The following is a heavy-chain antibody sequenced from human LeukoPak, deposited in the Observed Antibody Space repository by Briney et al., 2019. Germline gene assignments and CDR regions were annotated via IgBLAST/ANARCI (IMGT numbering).Heavy chain of an antibody. Sequence: SQTLSLTCTVSGGSINSGGYYWNWIRQHPGKGLEWFGYIYYTGRTSYNPSLKSRVTMSVDTSKNQLSLRLSSVTAADTAVYYCARGYCTTTSCYFPLKGFDPWGQGTPVTVSS. CDR2: IYYTGRT. CDR1: GGSINSGGYY. V-gene: IGHV4-31*03. D-gene: IGHD2-2*01. CDR3: ARGYCTTTSCYFPLKGFDP. J-gene: IGHJ5*02.